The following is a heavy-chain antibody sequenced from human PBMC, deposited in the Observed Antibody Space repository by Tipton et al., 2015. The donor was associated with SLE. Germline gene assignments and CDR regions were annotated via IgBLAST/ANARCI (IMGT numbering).Heavy chain of an antibody. CDR1: GGSISGYY. Sequence: LRLSCTVSGGSISGYYCTWIRQPPGKGLEWIGYIYGSGSTNYNPSLKSRLIISVDTSKNQFSLKLNSVTAADTAVYYCATSPYYYDRSGYYYLKWFDPWGQGTLVTVSS. D-gene: IGHD3-22*01. CDR3: ATSPYYYDRSGYYYLKWFDP. V-gene: IGHV4-59*12. J-gene: IGHJ5*02. CDR2: IYGSGST.